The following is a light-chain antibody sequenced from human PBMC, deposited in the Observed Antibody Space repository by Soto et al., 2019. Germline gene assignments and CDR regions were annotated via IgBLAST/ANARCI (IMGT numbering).Light chain of an antibody. Sequence: DIQMTQSPSTLSASVGDRVTITCRASQSINNWLAWYQQKPGKAPNLLIYKTSDLESGVPSRFSGSGSGTEFSLTISSLQPDDFATHYCQQYKSFSLTFGGGTRVEVK. CDR2: KTS. CDR1: QSINNW. J-gene: IGKJ4*01. CDR3: QQYKSFSLT. V-gene: IGKV1-5*03.